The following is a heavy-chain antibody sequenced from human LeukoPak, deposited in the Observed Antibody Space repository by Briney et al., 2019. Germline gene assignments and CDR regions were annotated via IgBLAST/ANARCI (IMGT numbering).Heavy chain of an antibody. D-gene: IGHD4-23*01. J-gene: IGHJ5*02. CDR1: GGTFSSYA. CDR3: ASADHGGNNWFDP. Sequence: GASVKVSCKASGGTFSSYAISWVRQAPGQGLEWMGGIIPIFGTANYAQKFQGRVTITTDESTSTAYMELSSLRSEDTAVYYCASADHGGNNWFDPWGQGTLVTVSS. V-gene: IGHV1-69*05. CDR2: IIPIFGTA.